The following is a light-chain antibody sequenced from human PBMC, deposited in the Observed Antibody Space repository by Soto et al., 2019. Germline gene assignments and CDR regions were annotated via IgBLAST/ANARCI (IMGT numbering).Light chain of an antibody. Sequence: QSALTQPASVSGSRGQSITISCTGTSSDVGLYDYVSWYQQHPGKAPQLMIYAVSNRPSGVSNRFSDSKSGNAASLFISGLQAEDEADYYCSSYTSDSSYVFGSGTKVTVL. CDR3: SSYTSDSSYV. J-gene: IGLJ1*01. V-gene: IGLV2-14*01. CDR2: AVS. CDR1: SSDVGLYDY.